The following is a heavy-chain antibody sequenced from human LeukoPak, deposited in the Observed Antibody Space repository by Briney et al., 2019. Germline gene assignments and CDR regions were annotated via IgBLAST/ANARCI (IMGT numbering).Heavy chain of an antibody. Sequence: PGGSLRLSCAASGFTFNNYRMGWVRQAPGKGLEWVANIKQDGSETDYVDSVKGRFTISRDNAKNSLYMQMNSLRVDDTAVYFCARDRHARSVWFGELSEVYFFDYWGQGTRVTVSS. J-gene: IGHJ4*02. D-gene: IGHD3-10*01. CDR3: ARDRHARSVWFGELSEVYFFDY. CDR1: GFTFNNYR. V-gene: IGHV3-7*03. CDR2: IKQDGSET.